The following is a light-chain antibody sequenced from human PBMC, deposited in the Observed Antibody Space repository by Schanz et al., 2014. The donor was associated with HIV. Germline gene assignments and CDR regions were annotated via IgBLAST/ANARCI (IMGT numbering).Light chain of an antibody. J-gene: IGLJ2*01. V-gene: IGLV7-43*01. CDR3: LLYHGGTVV. Sequence: QTVVTQEPSLTVSPGGTVTLTCASSTGAVTSGYYPNWFQQKPGQAPRPLIYSTSNKHSWTPARFSGSLLGGKAALTLSGAQPEDEAEYYCLLYHGGTVVFGGGTKLTVL. CDR2: STS. CDR1: TGAVTSGYY.